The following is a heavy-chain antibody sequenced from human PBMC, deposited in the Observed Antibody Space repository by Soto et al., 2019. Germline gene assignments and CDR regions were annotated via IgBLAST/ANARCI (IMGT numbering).Heavy chain of an antibody. J-gene: IGHJ5*02. CDR3: ARAPGRGYCNNTSCYSFRGFYWSDP. D-gene: IGHD2-2*01. CDR2: INPNSGGT. V-gene: IGHV1-2*02. Sequence: ASVKVSCKASGYTFIDYHMHRVRQAPGQGLEWMGWINPNSGGTSYAQKFQGRVTMTRATSISTAYMELSSVTSDDTAVYYCARAPGRGYCNNTSCYSFRGFYWSDPWGQGTLVTVSS. CDR1: GYTFIDYH.